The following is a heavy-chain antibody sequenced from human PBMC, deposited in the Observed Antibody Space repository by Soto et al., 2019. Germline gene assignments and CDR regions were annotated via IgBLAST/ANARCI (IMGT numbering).Heavy chain of an antibody. CDR3: AREEGGATNY. D-gene: IGHD5-12*01. V-gene: IGHV4-59*01. CDR2: IYYSGST. J-gene: IGHJ4*02. Sequence: SETLSLTCTVSGGSISSYYWSWIRQPPGKGLEWIGYIYYSGSTNYNPSLKSRVTISVDTSKNQFSLKLSSVTAADTVVYYCAREEGGATNYWGQGTLVTVSS. CDR1: GGSISSYY.